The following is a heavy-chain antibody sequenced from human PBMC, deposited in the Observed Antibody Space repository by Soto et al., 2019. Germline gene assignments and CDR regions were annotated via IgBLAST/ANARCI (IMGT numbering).Heavy chain of an antibody. CDR3: DKDRSRITMVRAVIIAPYFDY. V-gene: IGHV3-23*01. CDR2: ISGSGGST. J-gene: IGHJ4*02. Sequence: EVQLLESGGGLVQPGGSLRLSCAASGFTFSSYAMSWVRQAPGKGLEWVSAISGSGGSTYYAASVKGRFTISRDHSKNTVYLQLNSLRADDTGVYYCDKDRSRITMVRAVIIAPYFDYWGQGTLVTVSA. D-gene: IGHD3-10*01. CDR1: GFTFSSYA.